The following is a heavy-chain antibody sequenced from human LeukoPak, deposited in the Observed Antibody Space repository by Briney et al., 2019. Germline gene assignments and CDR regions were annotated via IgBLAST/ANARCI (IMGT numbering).Heavy chain of an antibody. J-gene: IGHJ4*02. CDR3: ARILLYRGAHYFDY. CDR1: GYAFTTYG. V-gene: IGHV1-18*01. Sequence: ASVKVSCKTSGYAFTTYGVSWVRQAPGQGLEWMGWISTYKGNPNYAQNLQGRVTMTTDTSTSTAYMELRSLRSDDTAVYYCARILLYRGAHYFDYWGQGTLVTVSS. D-gene: IGHD2-8*01. CDR2: ISTYKGNP.